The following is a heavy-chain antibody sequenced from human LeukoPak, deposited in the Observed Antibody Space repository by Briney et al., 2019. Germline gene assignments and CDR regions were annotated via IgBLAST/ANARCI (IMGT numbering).Heavy chain of an antibody. CDR1: NGSISSYY. J-gene: IGHJ4*02. CDR3: ARDRRGYGSFDS. V-gene: IGHV4-59*01. Sequence: SETLSLTCTVSNGSISSYYWNWIRQPPGKGPEWIGFIYDSGSTNYNPSLYSRLTISVDTSKNQFSLKLTSVTAADTAVYYCARDRRGYGSFDSWGQGTLVTVSS. D-gene: IGHD5-18*01. CDR2: IYDSGST.